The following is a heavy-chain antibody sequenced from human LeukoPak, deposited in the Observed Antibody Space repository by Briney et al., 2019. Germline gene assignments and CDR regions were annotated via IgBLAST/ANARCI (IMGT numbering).Heavy chain of an antibody. V-gene: IGHV3-30*03. D-gene: IGHD3-22*01. J-gene: IGHJ4*02. CDR3: ARNYYDSSGYSLSGY. Sequence: GGSLRLSCAASGFTFSSYGMHWVRQAPGKGLEWVAVISYDGSNKYYADSVKGRFTISRDNSKNTLYLQMNSLRAEDTAVYYCARNYYDSSGYSLSGYWGQGILVTVSS. CDR1: GFTFSSYG. CDR2: ISYDGSNK.